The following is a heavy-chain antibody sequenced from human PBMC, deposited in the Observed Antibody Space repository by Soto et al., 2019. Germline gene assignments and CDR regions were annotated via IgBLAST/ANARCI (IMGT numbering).Heavy chain of an antibody. Sequence: EVQLVESGGDLIQPGGSLRLSCAASGFTVSSNYMSWVRQAPGKGLEWVSVIYSGGSTYYADSVKGRFTISRDNSKPTLYLQMNSLRAEDTAVYYCARHITMDPLLVYWGQGTLVTVSS. CDR2: IYSGGST. D-gene: IGHD3-10*01. V-gene: IGHV3-53*01. CDR1: GFTVSSNY. CDR3: ARHITMDPLLVY. J-gene: IGHJ4*02.